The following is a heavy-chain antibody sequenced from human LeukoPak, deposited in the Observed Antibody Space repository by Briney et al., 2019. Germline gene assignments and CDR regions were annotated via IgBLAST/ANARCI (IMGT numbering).Heavy chain of an antibody. V-gene: IGHV1-46*01. J-gene: IGHJ4*02. CDR3: ARGTAAAGPWGPYYFDY. Sequence: GASVKVSCKASGYTFTSYYMHWERQAPGQGLEWMGIINPSGGSTSYAQKFQGRVTMTRDTSTSTVYMELSSLRSEDTAVYYCARGTAAAGPWGPYYFDYWGQGTLVTVSS. CDR2: INPSGGST. CDR1: GYTFTSYY. D-gene: IGHD6-13*01.